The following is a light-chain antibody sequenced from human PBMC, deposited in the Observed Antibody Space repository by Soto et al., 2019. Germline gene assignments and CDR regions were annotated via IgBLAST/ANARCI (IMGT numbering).Light chain of an antibody. V-gene: IGKV1-9*01. CDR1: QGISTY. Sequence: DIQLTQSPSLLSASVGDGVTITCRASQGISTYLAWYQQTSGKAPKLLISAASTLQRGVPSRFSGSGSGTQFTLTISSLQPEDFATYYCQQLNAYPLTFGGGTKVDIK. CDR2: AAS. J-gene: IGKJ4*01. CDR3: QQLNAYPLT.